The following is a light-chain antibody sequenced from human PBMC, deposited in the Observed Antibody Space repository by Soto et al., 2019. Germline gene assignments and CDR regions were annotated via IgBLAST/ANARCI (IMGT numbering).Light chain of an antibody. CDR2: DVT. CDR3: SSYRSSSTDV. J-gene: IGLJ1*01. Sequence: QSVLTQPASVSGSPGQSITISCTGTSSDVGSYNSVSWHQQHPGQAPRLMIYDVTSRASGVPDRFSASKSGNTASLTISGLQAGDEADYYCSSYRSSSTDVFGTGTKLTVL. V-gene: IGLV2-14*01. CDR1: SSDVGSYNS.